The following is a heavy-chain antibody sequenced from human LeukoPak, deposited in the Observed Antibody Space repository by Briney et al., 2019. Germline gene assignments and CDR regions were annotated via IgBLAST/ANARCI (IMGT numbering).Heavy chain of an antibody. J-gene: IGHJ4*02. V-gene: IGHV3-15*05. D-gene: IGHD2/OR15-2a*01. CDR1: GLTFISYN. Sequence: GGSLRLSCAASGLTFISYNMNWVRQAPGKGLEWVGRIKSNTDGGATDYAAPVKGRFTISRVDSENTLYLQMNSLKTEDTAVYYCTTNIRYWGQGTLVTVSS. CDR2: IKSNTDGGAT. CDR3: TTNIRY.